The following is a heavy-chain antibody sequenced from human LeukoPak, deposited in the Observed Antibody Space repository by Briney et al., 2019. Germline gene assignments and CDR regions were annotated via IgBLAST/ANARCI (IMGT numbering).Heavy chain of an antibody. CDR1: GFTFSSYG. D-gene: IGHD4-17*01. CDR2: IWYDGSNK. V-gene: IGHV3-33*01. Sequence: PGRSLRLSCAASGFTFSSYGMYWVRQAPGKGLEWVAVIWYDGSNKCYADSVKGRFTISRDNSKNTLYLQMNSLRAEDTAVYYCAGDYGEYYYGMDVWGQGTTVTVSS. J-gene: IGHJ6*02. CDR3: AGDYGEYYYGMDV.